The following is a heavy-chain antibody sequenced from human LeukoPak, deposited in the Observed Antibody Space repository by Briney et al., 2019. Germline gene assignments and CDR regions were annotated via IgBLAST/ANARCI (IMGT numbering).Heavy chain of an antibody. CDR1: GGTFSSYA. CDR2: INPNSGGT. Sequence: ASVKVSCKASGGTFSSYAISWVRQAPGQGLEWMGWINPNSGGTNYAQKFQGRATMTRDTSISTAYMELSRLRSDDTAVYYCARASVAGTGSDYWGQGTLVTVSS. V-gene: IGHV1-2*02. D-gene: IGHD6-19*01. CDR3: ARASVAGTGSDY. J-gene: IGHJ4*02.